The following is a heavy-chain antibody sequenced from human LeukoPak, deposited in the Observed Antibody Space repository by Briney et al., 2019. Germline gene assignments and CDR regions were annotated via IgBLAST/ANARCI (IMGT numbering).Heavy chain of an antibody. CDR2: IIPILGIA. Sequence: GASVKVSCKASGGTFSSYAISWVRQAPGQGLEWMGRIIPILGIANYAQKFQGRVTITADKSTSTAYMELSSPRSEDTAVYYCARHYCSGGSCYISAFDYWGQGTLVTVSS. CDR1: GGTFSSYA. CDR3: ARHYCSGGSCYISAFDY. V-gene: IGHV1-69*04. J-gene: IGHJ4*02. D-gene: IGHD2-15*01.